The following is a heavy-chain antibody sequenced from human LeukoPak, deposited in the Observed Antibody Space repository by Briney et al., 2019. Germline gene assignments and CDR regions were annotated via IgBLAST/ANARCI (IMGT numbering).Heavy chain of an antibody. CDR3: ARDSAAMGYYYALDV. CDR2: IYYSGST. D-gene: IGHD2-2*01. Sequence: SETLSLTCTVSGGSISSGDYYWSWIRQPPGKGLEWIGSIYYSGSTYYNPSLKSRVTISVDTSKNQFSLVLSSVTAADTAVYYCARDSAAMGYYYALDVWGQGTTVTVSS. J-gene: IGHJ6*02. V-gene: IGHV4-39*07. CDR1: GGSISSGDYY.